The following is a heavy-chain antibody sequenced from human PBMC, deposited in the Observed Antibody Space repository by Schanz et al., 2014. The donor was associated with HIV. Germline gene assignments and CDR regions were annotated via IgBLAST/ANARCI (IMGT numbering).Heavy chain of an antibody. J-gene: IGHJ4*02. CDR1: GFTFSSYA. D-gene: IGHD5-12*01. CDR3: ARGDGGYWYYFDY. CDR2: ISGGGGRR. Sequence: EVQLLESGGGLVQPGGSLRLSCADSGFTFSSYAMSWVRQAPGKGLEWVSAISGGGGRRYYADSVKGRFTISRDNSKNTVYLQMTGLRAEDTAVYYCARGDGGYWYYFDYWGQGTLVTVSS. V-gene: IGHV3-23*01.